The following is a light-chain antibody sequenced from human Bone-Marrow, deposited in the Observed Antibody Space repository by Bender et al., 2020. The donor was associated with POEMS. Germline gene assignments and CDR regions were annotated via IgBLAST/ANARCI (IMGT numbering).Light chain of an antibody. CDR2: SDN. V-gene: IGLV1-44*01. CDR3: AAWDAGLSRGG. J-gene: IGLJ3*02. Sequence: QSVLTQPPSASGTPGQRVTISCSGSNSNIGTNAVNWYQQFPGTAPKLLIYSDNQRPSVVPDRFYAFKSGTSASLAISGLHSEDEADYYCAAWDAGLSRGGFGEETKLTVL. CDR1: NSNIGTNA.